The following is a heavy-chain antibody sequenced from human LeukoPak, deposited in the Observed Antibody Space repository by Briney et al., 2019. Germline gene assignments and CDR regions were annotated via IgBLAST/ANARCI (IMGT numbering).Heavy chain of an antibody. J-gene: IGHJ4*02. Sequence: ASVKVSCKASGYTFTSYGISWVRQAPGQGLEWMGWISAYNGNTNYAQKLQGRVTMTTDTSTSTAYMELRSLRSDDTAVYYCARDRSVWGSYRYPYYFDYWGQGTLVTVSS. D-gene: IGHD3-16*02. V-gene: IGHV1-18*01. CDR3: ARDRSVWGSYRYPYYFDY. CDR2: ISAYNGNT. CDR1: GYTFTSYG.